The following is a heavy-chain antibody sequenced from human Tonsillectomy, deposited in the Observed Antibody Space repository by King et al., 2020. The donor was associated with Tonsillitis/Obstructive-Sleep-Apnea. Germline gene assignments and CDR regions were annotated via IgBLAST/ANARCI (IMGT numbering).Heavy chain of an antibody. J-gene: IGHJ5*02. CDR3: ARGRTRQRAYYDFWSGSNWFDP. Sequence: VQLQQWGAGLLKPSETLSLTCAVYGGSFSGYYWSWIRQPPGKGLEWIGEINHSGSTNYNPSLKSRVTISVDTSKNQFSLKLSSVTAADTAVYYWARGRTRQRAYYDFWSGSNWFDPWGQGTLVTVSS. CDR1: GGSFSGYY. V-gene: IGHV4-34*01. D-gene: IGHD3-3*01. CDR2: INHSGST.